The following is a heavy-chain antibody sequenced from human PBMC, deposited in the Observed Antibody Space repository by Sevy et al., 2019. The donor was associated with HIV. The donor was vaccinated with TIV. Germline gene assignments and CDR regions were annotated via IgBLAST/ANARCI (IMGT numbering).Heavy chain of an antibody. J-gene: IGHJ4*02. Sequence: GGSLRLSCAASGFTFSNYGMHWVRQAPGKGLEWVAVIWNDGSNKYYADSVKGRFTISRDNSKNTLYLQMNSLRVEDRVVYFCARGGDFNDRSAKRDFDYWGQGTLVTVSS. CDR1: GFTFSNYG. CDR3: ARGGDFNDRSAKRDFDY. D-gene: IGHD3-22*01. CDR2: IWNDGSNK. V-gene: IGHV3-33*01.